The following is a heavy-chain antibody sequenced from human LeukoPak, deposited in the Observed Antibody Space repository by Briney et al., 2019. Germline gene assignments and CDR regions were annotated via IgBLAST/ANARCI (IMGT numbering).Heavy chain of an antibody. J-gene: IGHJ6*03. V-gene: IGHV4-34*01. CDR3: ARRKYCSSTSCPLSYCMDV. CDR2: INHSGST. CDR1: GGSFSGYY. Sequence: SEXXXXTCAVYGGSFSGYYWSWIRQTPGKGLEWIGEINHSGSTNYNPSLTRRVTISVDTSKNQFSLKLSSVTAADTAVYYCARRKYCSSTSCPLSYCMDVWGKGTTVTVSS. D-gene: IGHD2-2*01.